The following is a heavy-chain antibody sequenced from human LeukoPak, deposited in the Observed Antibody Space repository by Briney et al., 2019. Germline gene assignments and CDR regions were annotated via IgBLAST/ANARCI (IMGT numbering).Heavy chain of an antibody. J-gene: IGHJ3*01. CDR2: VNPRGGST. D-gene: IGHD3-22*01. Sequence: ASVKVSCKASGYTFTSHWMNWVRQAPGQGLEWMGRVNPRGGSTTYAQKFKGRVTMTSDMSTDTVYMEMSSLTSEDTAVYYCARDITMTILGDTFDLWGQGTMVTVST. V-gene: IGHV1-46*01. CDR3: ARDITMTILGDTFDL. CDR1: GYTFTSHW.